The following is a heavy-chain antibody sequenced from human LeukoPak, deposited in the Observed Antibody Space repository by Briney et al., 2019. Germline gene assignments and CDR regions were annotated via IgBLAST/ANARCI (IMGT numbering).Heavy chain of an antibody. D-gene: IGHD5-24*01. J-gene: IGHJ3*02. Sequence: SETLSLTCAVSGGSISSGGYSWSWIRQPPGKGLESIGYIYHSGSTYYNPSLKSRVTISVDRSKNQFSLKLSSVTAADTAVYYCARRDGYNYGGLFDIWGQGTMVTVSS. V-gene: IGHV4-30-2*01. CDR1: GGSISSGGYS. CDR2: IYHSGST. CDR3: ARRDGYNYGGLFDI.